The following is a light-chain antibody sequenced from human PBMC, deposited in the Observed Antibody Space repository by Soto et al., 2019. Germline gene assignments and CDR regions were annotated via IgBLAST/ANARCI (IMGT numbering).Light chain of an antibody. Sequence: DVQMTQSPSSLSASVGDRVTITCQASQDITNYLNWFQQKPGKAPNLLIYEASNLERGVPSRFSGSGSGTQFTFTITSLQPEDIATYYCQQYDSLPPTFGQGTRLEI. J-gene: IGKJ5*01. CDR1: QDITNY. V-gene: IGKV1-33*01. CDR2: EAS. CDR3: QQYDSLPPT.